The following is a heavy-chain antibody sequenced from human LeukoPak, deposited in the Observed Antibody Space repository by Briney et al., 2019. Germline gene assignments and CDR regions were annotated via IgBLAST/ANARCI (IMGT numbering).Heavy chain of an antibody. CDR3: AKGGTYHDILTPYYV. Sequence: GGSLRLSCAASGFSFSSYAMTWVRQGPGKGLEWVSGISGGGVNTYHADSVKGRFTISRDNSKKALFLQMDSLRADDTAVYYCAKGGTYHDILTPYYVWGQGTLVTVSS. V-gene: IGHV3-23*01. J-gene: IGHJ4*02. CDR2: ISGGGVNT. D-gene: IGHD3-9*01. CDR1: GFSFSSYA.